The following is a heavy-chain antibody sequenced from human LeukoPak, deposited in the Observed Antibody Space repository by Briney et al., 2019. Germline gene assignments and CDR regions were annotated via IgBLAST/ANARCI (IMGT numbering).Heavy chain of an antibody. CDR3: ASTSEYYYYYYMDV. V-gene: IGHV4-34*01. D-gene: IGHD2-2*01. Sequence: KPSETLSLTCAVYGGSFSGYYWSWIRQPPGKGLEWIGEINHSGSTNYNPSLKSRVTISVDTSKNQFSLKLSSVTAADTAVYYCASTSEYYYYYYMDVWGKGTTVTVSS. CDR2: INHSGST. CDR1: GGSFSGYY. J-gene: IGHJ6*03.